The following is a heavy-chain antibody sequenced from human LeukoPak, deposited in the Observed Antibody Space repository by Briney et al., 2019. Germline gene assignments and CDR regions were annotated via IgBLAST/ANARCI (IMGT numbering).Heavy chain of an antibody. CDR3: ARVGSSWSPPYYYYYMDV. CDR2: ISSSSSTI. V-gene: IGHV3-48*01. D-gene: IGHD6-13*01. Sequence: GGSLRLSCAASGFTFSSYSMNWVRQAPGKGLEWVSYISSSSSTIYYADSVKGRFTISRDNAKNSLYLQMNSLRAEDTAVYYCARVGSSWSPPYYYYYMDVWGKGTTVTVS. CDR1: GFTFSSYS. J-gene: IGHJ6*03.